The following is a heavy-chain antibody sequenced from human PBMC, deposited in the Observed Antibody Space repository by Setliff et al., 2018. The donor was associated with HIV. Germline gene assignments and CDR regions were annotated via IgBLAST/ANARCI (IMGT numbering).Heavy chain of an antibody. J-gene: IGHJ4*02. CDR2: IDWDDNI. D-gene: IGHD3-9*01. Sequence: TLSLTCTVSGDSISSDFYWGWIRQPPGKALEWLARIDWDDNIFYITSLKTRLAISKDTSKNQVVLTMTNMDPVDTGTYYCARMRYFDWIMIDYWGQGTLVTVSS. CDR1: GDSISSDFY. CDR3: ARMRYFDWIMIDY. V-gene: IGHV2-70*16.